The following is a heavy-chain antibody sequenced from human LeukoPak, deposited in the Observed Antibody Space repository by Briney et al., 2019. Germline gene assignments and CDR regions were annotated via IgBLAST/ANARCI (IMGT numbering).Heavy chain of an antibody. CDR3: GREEGWGDAFDI. D-gene: IGHD3-16*01. V-gene: IGHV5-51*01. CDR2: IYPGDSDI. J-gene: IGHJ3*02. Sequence: GESLKISCKGSGYSFTSNWICWVRQLPGKGLEWMGIIYPGDSDIRYSPSFQGQVTISADKSISTAYLQWSSLKASDTAMYYCGREEGWGDAFDIWGQGTMVTVSS. CDR1: GYSFTSNW.